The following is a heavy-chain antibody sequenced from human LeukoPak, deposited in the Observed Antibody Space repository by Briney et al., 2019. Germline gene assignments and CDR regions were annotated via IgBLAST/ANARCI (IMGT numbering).Heavy chain of an antibody. J-gene: IGHJ4*02. CDR2: IYHSGSN. CDR3: ARVGRWYSGVYFDY. V-gene: IGHV4-4*02. Sequence: SSGTLSLTCAVSGGSISSSNWWSWVRQPPGKGLEWIGEIYHSGSNNYNPSLKSRVAISVDKSKNQFSLKLSSVTAADTAVYYCARVGRWYSGVYFDYWGQGTLVTVSS. CDR1: GGSISSSNW. D-gene: IGHD1-26*01.